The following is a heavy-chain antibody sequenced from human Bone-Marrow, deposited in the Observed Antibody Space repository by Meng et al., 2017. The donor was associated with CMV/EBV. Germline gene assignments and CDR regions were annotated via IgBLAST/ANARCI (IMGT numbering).Heavy chain of an antibody. V-gene: IGHV3-21*01. J-gene: IGHJ6*01. CDR2: ISSSSSYI. CDR1: GFTFSSYG. D-gene: IGHD1-14*01. Sequence: GGSLRLSCAASGFTFSSYGMHWVRQAPGKGLEWVSSISSSSSYIYYADTVKGRFTISRDNAKNSPYLQRNILRAEDTAVYYCARRVQGISHGIYYYYYCMAFWGPGPTVTGSS. CDR3: ARRVQGISHGIYYYYYCMAF.